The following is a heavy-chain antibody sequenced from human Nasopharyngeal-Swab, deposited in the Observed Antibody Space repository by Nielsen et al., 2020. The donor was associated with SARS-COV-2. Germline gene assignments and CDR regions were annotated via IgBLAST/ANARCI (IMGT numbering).Heavy chain of an antibody. CDR1: GYTFTSYA. CDR3: ARGIAAAGPLYS. J-gene: IGHJ5*01. V-gene: IGHV1-3*01. CDR2: INAGNGNT. D-gene: IGHD6-13*01. Sequence: ASEKVSCKASGYTFTSYAMHWVRQAPEHRLEWMGWINAGNGNTKYSQKFQGRVTITRDTSASTAYMELSSLSSQDTAVYYCARGIAAAGPLYSWVQGPLVTVSS.